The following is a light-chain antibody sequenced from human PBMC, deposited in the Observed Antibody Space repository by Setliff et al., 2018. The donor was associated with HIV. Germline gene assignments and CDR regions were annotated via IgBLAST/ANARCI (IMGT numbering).Light chain of an antibody. J-gene: IGLJ2*01. V-gene: IGLV3-21*01. Sequence: SYELTQPPSVSVAPGKTATITCEGNDIGTKSVHWYQQKPGQAPVLLIYYNGDRTSEIPARFSGSNSGSTATLTISWVEAGDEADYYCQLWDSASDHGGFGGGTKVTVL. CDR1: DIGTKS. CDR3: QLWDSASDHGG. CDR2: YNG.